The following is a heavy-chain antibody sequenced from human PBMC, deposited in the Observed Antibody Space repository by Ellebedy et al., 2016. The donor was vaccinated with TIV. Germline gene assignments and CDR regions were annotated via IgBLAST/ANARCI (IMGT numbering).Heavy chain of an antibody. D-gene: IGHD6-13*01. CDR2: INHSGST. V-gene: IGHV4-34*01. Sequence: MPSETLSLTCAVYGGSFSGYHWSRIRQPPGKGLEWIGEINHSGSTNYNPSLKSRVTTSIDTSKNQFSLRLSSVTAADTAVYYCARSSNYAFDFWGQGTLVTVSS. J-gene: IGHJ4*02. CDR1: GGSFSGYH. CDR3: ARSSNYAFDF.